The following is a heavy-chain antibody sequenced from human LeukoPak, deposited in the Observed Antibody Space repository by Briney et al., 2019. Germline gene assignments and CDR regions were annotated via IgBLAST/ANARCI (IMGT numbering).Heavy chain of an antibody. D-gene: IGHD6-19*01. CDR2: MSTSNSYI. CDR3: ARDQWLVRSRYMDV. Sequence: GGSLRLSCAASGFTFSSYEMNWVRQALGKGLEWVSSMSTSNSYIYYADSVKGRFTISRDNARNSLYLQMNSLRAEDTAVYYCARDQWLVRSRYMDVWGKGTTVTVSS. CDR1: GFTFSSYE. J-gene: IGHJ6*03. V-gene: IGHV3-21*01.